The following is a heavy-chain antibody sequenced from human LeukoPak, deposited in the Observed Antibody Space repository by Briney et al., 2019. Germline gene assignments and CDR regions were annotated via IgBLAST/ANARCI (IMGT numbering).Heavy chain of an antibody. CDR3: AKLGQSGYNSYY. Sequence: GGSLRLSCAASGFTFSSYAMHWVRQAPGKGLEWVTFIRYDGSNKYYADSVKGRFTISRDNSKNTLYLQMNSLRAEDTAVYYCAKLGQSGYNSYYWGQGTLVTVSS. V-gene: IGHV3-30*02. CDR1: GFTFSSYA. J-gene: IGHJ4*02. D-gene: IGHD5-24*01. CDR2: IRYDGSNK.